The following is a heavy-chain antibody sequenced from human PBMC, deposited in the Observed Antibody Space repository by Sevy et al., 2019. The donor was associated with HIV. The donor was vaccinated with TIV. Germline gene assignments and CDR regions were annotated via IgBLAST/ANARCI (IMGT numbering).Heavy chain of an antibody. CDR1: GGSISSYY. D-gene: IGHD5-12*01. V-gene: IGHV4-59*01. J-gene: IGHJ5*02. CDR2: IHYTGSA. CDR3: TRAPPVRSGDDSLNWFDP. Sequence: SETLSLTCTVSGGSISSYYWSWIRQPPGKGLEYIGYIHYTGSANYNPSLKRRVTISVDTSKNQFSLKLSSVTAADTAVYYCTRAPPVRSGDDSLNWFDPWGQGSLVTVSS.